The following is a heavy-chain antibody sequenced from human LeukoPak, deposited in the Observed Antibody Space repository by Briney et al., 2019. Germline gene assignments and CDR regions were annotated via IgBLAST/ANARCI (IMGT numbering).Heavy chain of an antibody. CDR1: GFTFSGYE. Sequence: GGSLRLSCAASGFTFSGYEMNWVRQAPGKGLEWVSYISSSGKTKFYADSVKGRFTISRDNAKNSLYLQMNSLRAEDTAVYYCARDSDYDSSGYPNWGQGTLVTVSS. D-gene: IGHD3-22*01. V-gene: IGHV3-48*03. CDR2: ISSSGKTK. J-gene: IGHJ4*02. CDR3: ARDSDYDSSGYPN.